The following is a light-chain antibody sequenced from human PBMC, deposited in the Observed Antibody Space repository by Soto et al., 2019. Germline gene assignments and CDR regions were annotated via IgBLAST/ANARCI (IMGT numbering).Light chain of an antibody. J-gene: IGKJ2*01. CDR1: QSVSSN. CDR2: GAS. CDR3: QQYNNWPYT. Sequence: EIEMTQSPATLSVSRGERATLSCRASQSVSSNLAWYQQKPGQAPRLLIYGASTRATGIPARFSGSGSGTEFTLTISSLQSEDFAVYYCQQYNNWPYTFGQGTKLEIK. V-gene: IGKV3-15*01.